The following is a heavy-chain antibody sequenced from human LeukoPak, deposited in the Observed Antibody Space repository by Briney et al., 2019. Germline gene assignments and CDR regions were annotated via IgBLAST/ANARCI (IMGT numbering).Heavy chain of an antibody. CDR3: ARNSGTENNFDY. CDR2: IYLGDFGI. J-gene: IGHJ4*02. V-gene: IGHV5-51*01. Sequence: GESLKISCKGSGYSFANYWIGWVRQMLGKGLEWMGIIYLGDFGIRYSPSFQGQVTISADKSISTVYLQWSSLKASDTAMYYCARNSGTENNFDYWGQGTLVTVSS. D-gene: IGHD1-26*01. CDR1: GYSFANYW.